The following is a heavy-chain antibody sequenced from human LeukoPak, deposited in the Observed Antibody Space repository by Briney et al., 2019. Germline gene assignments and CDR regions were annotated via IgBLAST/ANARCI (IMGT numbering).Heavy chain of an antibody. CDR1: GSTFSNYA. Sequence: GGSLRLSCAASGSTFSNYAMSWVRQSPGKGLEWVSVISGGGGSTYYADSVKGRFTISRDNSKNTLYLQMNSLRADDTAVYYCAKFYDISTGYSDYWGQGTLVTVSS. V-gene: IGHV3-23*01. D-gene: IGHD3-9*01. CDR2: ISGGGGST. J-gene: IGHJ4*02. CDR3: AKFYDISTGYSDY.